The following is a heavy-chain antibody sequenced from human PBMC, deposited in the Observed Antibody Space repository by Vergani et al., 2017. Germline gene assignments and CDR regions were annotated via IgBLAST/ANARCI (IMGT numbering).Heavy chain of an antibody. CDR2: ISSSSSYI. CDR3: ALGDGYNYRY. Sequence: EVQLVESGGGLVKPGGSLRLSCAASGFTFSSYSMNWVRQAPGKGLEWVSSISSSSSYIYYADSVKGRFTISRDNANNSLYLQINSLRAEDTAVYDCALGDGYNYRYWGQGTLVTVSS. D-gene: IGHD5-24*01. V-gene: IGHV3-21*01. CDR1: GFTFSSYS. J-gene: IGHJ4*02.